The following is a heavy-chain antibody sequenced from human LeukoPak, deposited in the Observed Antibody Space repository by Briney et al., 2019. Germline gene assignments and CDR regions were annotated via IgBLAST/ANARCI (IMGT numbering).Heavy chain of an antibody. CDR1: GGSISSYY. D-gene: IGHD3-9*01. CDR3: ARRNILTEGEAFDI. V-gene: IGHV4-59*08. J-gene: IGHJ3*02. Sequence: PSETLSLTCAVSGGSISSYYWTWIWQPPGKGLEWIGYIYNSGSTNYNPSLRSRVTISVGASKNQFSLKLNSVTAADTAVYYCARRNILTEGEAFDIWGQGTLVTVSS. CDR2: IYNSGST.